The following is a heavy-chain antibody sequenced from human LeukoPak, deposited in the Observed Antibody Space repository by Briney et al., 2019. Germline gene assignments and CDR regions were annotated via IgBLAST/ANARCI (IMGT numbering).Heavy chain of an antibody. Sequence: SETLSLTCAVYGGSFSGYYWSWIRQPPGKGLEWIGEINHSGSTNYNPPLKSRVTISVDTSKNQFSLKLSSVTAADTAVYYCARGVGNYDFWSGYYLNWFDPWGQGTLVTVSS. J-gene: IGHJ5*02. CDR3: ARGVGNYDFWSGYYLNWFDP. CDR1: GGSFSGYY. V-gene: IGHV4-34*01. CDR2: INHSGST. D-gene: IGHD3-3*01.